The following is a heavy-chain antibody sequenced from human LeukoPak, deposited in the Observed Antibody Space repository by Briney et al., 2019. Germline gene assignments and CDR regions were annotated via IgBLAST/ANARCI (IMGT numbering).Heavy chain of an antibody. Sequence: PGGSLRLSCAASGFTFSSYWMHWVRQAPGKGLVWVSRINSDGSSTSYADSVQGRFTISRDNAKNTLYLQMNSLRAEDTAVYYCARDSNLWSWNYSHYYYYYYMDVWGKGTTVTVSS. D-gene: IGHD1-7*01. CDR1: GFTFSSYW. CDR2: INSDGSST. V-gene: IGHV3-74*01. CDR3: ARDSNLWSWNYSHYYYYYYMDV. J-gene: IGHJ6*03.